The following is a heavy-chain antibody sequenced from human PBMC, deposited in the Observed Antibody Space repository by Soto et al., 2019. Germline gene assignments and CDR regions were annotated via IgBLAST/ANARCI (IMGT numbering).Heavy chain of an antibody. D-gene: IGHD3-10*01. V-gene: IGHV3-53*01. Sequence: VRLSCAASGLTVSNAYMAWVRQAPGMGLEWVSVIYDNGTTYYADSVKGRFTISRDTPTNTLSLQMDSLRAEDTAVYYCVRPLPSGRNYGLDVWGQGTTVTVSS. CDR2: IYDNGTT. CDR3: VRPLPSGRNYGLDV. J-gene: IGHJ6*02. CDR1: GLTVSNAY.